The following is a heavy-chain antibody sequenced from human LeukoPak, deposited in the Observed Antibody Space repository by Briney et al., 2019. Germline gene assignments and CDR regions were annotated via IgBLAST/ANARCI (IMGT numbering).Heavy chain of an antibody. CDR1: GFTFSSYW. J-gene: IGHJ4*02. D-gene: IGHD6-19*01. V-gene: IGHV3-74*01. CDR3: ARSGWYSAPFDY. CDR2: LNSDGSST. Sequence: GGSLRLSCAASGFTFSSYWMHWVRHAPGKGLVWVSRLNSDGSSTTYADSVKGRFTIPRDNAKNTLYLQMNSLRAEDTAVYYCARSGWYSAPFDYWGQGTLVTVSS.